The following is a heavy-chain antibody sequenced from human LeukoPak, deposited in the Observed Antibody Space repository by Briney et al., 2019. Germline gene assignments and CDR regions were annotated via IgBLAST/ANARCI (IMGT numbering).Heavy chain of an antibody. J-gene: IGHJ4*02. CDR1: GFTFSSYA. Sequence: GGSLRLSCAASGFTFSSYAMSWVRQAPGKGLEWLAFIRYDGTDEYFADSVKGRFTISRDNFKNTLYLQMNSLRPEDTAVYYCAKPLWVSGSYYEGVFDYWGQGTLVTVSS. D-gene: IGHD1-26*01. CDR2: IRYDGTDE. V-gene: IGHV3-30*02. CDR3: AKPLWVSGSYYEGVFDY.